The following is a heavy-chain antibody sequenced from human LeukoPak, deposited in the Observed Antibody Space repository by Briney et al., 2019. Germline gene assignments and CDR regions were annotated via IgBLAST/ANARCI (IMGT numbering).Heavy chain of an antibody. CDR2: INHSGST. J-gene: IGHJ4*02. Sequence: SETLSLTCAVYGGSFSGYYWSWIRQPPGKGLEWIGEINHSGSTNYNPSLKSRVTISVDTSKNQFSLKLSSVTAADTAVYYCAREVGDGDYWSVRYFDYWGQGTLVTVSS. CDR3: AREVGDGDYWSVRYFDY. D-gene: IGHD4-17*01. CDR1: GGSFSGYY. V-gene: IGHV4-34*01.